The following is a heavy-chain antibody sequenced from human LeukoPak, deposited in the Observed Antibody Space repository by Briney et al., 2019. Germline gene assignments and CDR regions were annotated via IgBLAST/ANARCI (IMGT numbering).Heavy chain of an antibody. J-gene: IGHJ6*02. CDR1: GFTFGSYA. CDR3: AKARPPYYYYGMDV. Sequence: GGSLRLSCAASGFTFGSYAMSWVRQAPGKGLEWVSAISGSGGSTYYADSVKGRFTISRDNSKNTLYLQMNSLRAEDTAVYYCAKARPPYYYYGMDVWGQGTTVTVSS. CDR2: ISGSGGST. V-gene: IGHV3-23*01.